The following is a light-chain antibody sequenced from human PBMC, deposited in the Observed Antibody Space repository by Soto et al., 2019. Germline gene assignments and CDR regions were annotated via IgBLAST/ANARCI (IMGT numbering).Light chain of an antibody. V-gene: IGKV1-39*01. J-gene: IGKJ5*01. CDR2: GAS. CDR3: QQSYTSPTT. CDR1: QSIGKH. Sequence: DIQITQSPSFLSASVGDRVTLTCRASQSIGKHLNWYQQKPGKAPKFLIYGASTLQSGVPSRFTGSGSGTDFTLTVNSLQAEDFATYYCQQSYTSPTTFGQGTRLEI.